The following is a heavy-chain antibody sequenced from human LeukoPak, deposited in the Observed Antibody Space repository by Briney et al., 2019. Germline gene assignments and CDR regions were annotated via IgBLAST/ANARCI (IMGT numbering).Heavy chain of an antibody. CDR2: IIPIFGTA. CDR3: ARDLAVANWYYGMDV. J-gene: IGHJ6*02. D-gene: IGHD1-1*01. V-gene: IGHV1-69*05. CDR1: GGTFSSYA. Sequence: SVEVSCKASGGTFSSYAISWVRQAPGQGLEWMGGIIPIFGTANYAQKFQGRVTITTDESTSTAYMELSSLRSEDTAVYYCARDLAVANWYYGMDVWGQGTTVTVSS.